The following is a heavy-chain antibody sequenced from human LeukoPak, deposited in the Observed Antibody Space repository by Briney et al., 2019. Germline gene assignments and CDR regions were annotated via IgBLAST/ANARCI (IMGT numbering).Heavy chain of an antibody. CDR2: INTNTGNP. Sequence: ASVKVSCKASGYTFTSYAKNWVRQAPGQGLEWMGWINTNTGNPTYAQGFTGRFVFSLETSVSTAYLQINSLKAEDTAVYYCARGGGGAVVPALWGQGTLITVSS. J-gene: IGHJ4*02. CDR3: ARGGGGAVVPAL. CDR1: GYTFTSYA. D-gene: IGHD2-2*01. V-gene: IGHV7-4-1*02.